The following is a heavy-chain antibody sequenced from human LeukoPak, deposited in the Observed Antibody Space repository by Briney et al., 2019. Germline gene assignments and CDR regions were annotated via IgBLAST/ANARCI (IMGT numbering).Heavy chain of an antibody. J-gene: IGHJ4*02. CDR1: GFTFSSYE. CDR3: ARELWSYYFDY. D-gene: IGHD5-18*01. CDR2: ISSSGSTI. V-gene: IGHV3-48*03. Sequence: GGSLRLSCAASGFTFSSYEMNWVRRAPGKGLEWVSYISSSGSTIYYADSVKGRFTISRDNAKNSLYLQMNSLRAEDTAVYYCARELWSYYFDYWGQGTLVTVSS.